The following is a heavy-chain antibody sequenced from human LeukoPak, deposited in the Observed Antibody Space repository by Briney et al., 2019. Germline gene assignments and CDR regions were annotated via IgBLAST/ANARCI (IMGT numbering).Heavy chain of an antibody. J-gene: IGHJ4*02. Sequence: GGSLRLSCAASGFTFSSYAMSWVRQAPGKGLDWGSAISGSGGSTYYADSVKGRFNISRDTSKTTLYLQMNSLRAEDTAVYYCANIFGPPPSTVTFDYWGQGTLVTVSS. CDR3: ANIFGPPPSTVTFDY. CDR1: GFTFSSYA. D-gene: IGHD3/OR15-3a*01. CDR2: ISGSGGST. V-gene: IGHV3-23*01.